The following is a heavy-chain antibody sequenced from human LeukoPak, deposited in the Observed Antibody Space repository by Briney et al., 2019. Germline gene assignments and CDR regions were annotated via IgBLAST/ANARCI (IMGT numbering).Heavy chain of an antibody. V-gene: IGHV1-18*01. CDR1: GYTSTSYG. CDR2: ISAYNGNT. Sequence: ASVKVSCKASGYTSTSYGISWVRQAPGQGLEWMGWISAYNGNTNYAQKLQGRVTMTTDTSTSTAYMELRSLRSDDTAVYYCARLPDYYDSSWFDPWGQGTLVTVSS. D-gene: IGHD3-22*01. CDR3: ARLPDYYDSSWFDP. J-gene: IGHJ5*02.